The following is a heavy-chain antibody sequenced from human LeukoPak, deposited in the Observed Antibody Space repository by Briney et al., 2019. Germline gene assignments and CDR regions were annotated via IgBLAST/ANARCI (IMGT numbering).Heavy chain of an antibody. CDR3: AKSPPVTAKGWYFDY. V-gene: IGHV3-23*01. D-gene: IGHD2-21*02. J-gene: IGHJ4*02. Sequence: GGSLRLSCAASGFTFSNYAMTWVRQAPGKGLECVSTISGSTISTYYADSVKGRFTVSRDNSNNTLYLQMNSLRAEDTAVYYCAKSPPVTAKGWYFDYWGQGTRVTVSS. CDR1: GFTFSNYA. CDR2: ISGSTIST.